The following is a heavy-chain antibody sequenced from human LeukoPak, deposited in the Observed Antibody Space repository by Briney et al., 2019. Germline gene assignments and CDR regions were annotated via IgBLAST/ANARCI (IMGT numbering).Heavy chain of an antibody. D-gene: IGHD3-3*01. Sequence: PGGSLRLSCAASGFTFSSYSMNWVRQAPGKGLEWVSYIISYSGTIYYADSVKGRFTISRDNAKNSLYLQMNRLRAEDTAVYYCARAPDDFWSGPFDYWGQGTLVTVSS. J-gene: IGHJ4*02. V-gene: IGHV3-48*01. CDR2: IISYSGTI. CDR3: ARAPDDFWSGPFDY. CDR1: GFTFSSYS.